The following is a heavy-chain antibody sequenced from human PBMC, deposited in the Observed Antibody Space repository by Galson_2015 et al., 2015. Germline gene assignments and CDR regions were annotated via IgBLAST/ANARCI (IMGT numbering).Heavy chain of an antibody. CDR1: GFIFNTYA. Sequence: SLRLSCAASGFIFNTYAMAWGRQAPGKGLECVSVITASGDNAYYADSVKDRFTISRDNSKNTLYLQMNSLRAEDTAIYYCAKNWNFDSWGQGALVTVSS. V-gene: IGHV3-23*01. CDR3: AKNWNFDS. J-gene: IGHJ4*02. D-gene: IGHD3-3*01. CDR2: ITASGDNA.